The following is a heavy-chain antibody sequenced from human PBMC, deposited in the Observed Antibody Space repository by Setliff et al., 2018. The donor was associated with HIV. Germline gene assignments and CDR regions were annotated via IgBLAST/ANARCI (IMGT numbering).Heavy chain of an antibody. CDR1: GGSISSSSYY. CDR2: FYYSGNT. D-gene: IGHD4-4*01. CDR3: AGGPDSIPYDY. V-gene: IGHV4-39*07. J-gene: IGHJ4*02. Sequence: KTSETLSLTCTVSGGSISSSSYYWGWIRQPPGKGLEWIGSFYYSGNTYYNPSLKSRVTISVDASRNQFSLKLSSVTAADTAVYYCAGGPDSIPYDYWGQGTLVTVSS.